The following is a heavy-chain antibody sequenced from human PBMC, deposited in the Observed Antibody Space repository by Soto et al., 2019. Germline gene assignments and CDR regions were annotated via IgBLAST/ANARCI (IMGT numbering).Heavy chain of an antibody. D-gene: IGHD3-10*01. J-gene: IGHJ6*02. CDR2: IYHSGST. V-gene: IGHV4-30-2*01. CDR3: ARVSGIYYYGMDV. Sequence: SETLSLTCAVSGGSISSGGYFWSWIRQPPGKGLEWIGYIYHSGSTYYNPSLKSRVTISVDTSKNQFSLKLTSVTAADTAVYYCARVSGIYYYGMDVWGQGTTVTVSS. CDR1: GGSISSGGYF.